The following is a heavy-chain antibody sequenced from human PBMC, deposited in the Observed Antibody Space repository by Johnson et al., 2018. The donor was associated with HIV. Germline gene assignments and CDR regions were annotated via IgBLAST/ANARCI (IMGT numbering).Heavy chain of an antibody. CDR2: ISYDGSNK. J-gene: IGHJ3*02. Sequence: QLVESGGGLVQPGGSLRLSCAASGSGFTFSDQYMDWVRQAPGKGLEWVAVISYDGSNKYYADSVKGRFTISRDNSKNTLYLQMNSLRAEDTAVYYCARDYALASYDAFDIWGQGTMVTVSS. CDR3: ARDYALASYDAFDI. D-gene: IGHD3-16*01. V-gene: IGHV3-30-3*01. CDR1: GSGFTFSDQY.